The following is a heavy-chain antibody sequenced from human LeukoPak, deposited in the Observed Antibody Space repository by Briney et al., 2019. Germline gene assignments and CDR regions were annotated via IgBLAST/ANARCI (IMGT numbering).Heavy chain of an antibody. CDR2: ISGSSTYT. CDR1: GFTFSDYY. V-gene: IGHV3-11*05. D-gene: IGHD1-1*01. J-gene: IGHJ4*02. Sequence: GGSLRLSCAASGFTFSDYYMSWIRQAPGKGLEWISYISGSSTYTNYADSVKGRFTISRDNSKNTLYLQMNNLRVEDTAAYYCAKDRQHGCWGQGTLVTVSS. CDR3: AKDRQHGC.